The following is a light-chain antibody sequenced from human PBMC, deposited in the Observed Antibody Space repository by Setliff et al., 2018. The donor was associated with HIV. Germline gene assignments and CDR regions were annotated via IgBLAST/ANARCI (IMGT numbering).Light chain of an antibody. J-gene: IGLJ1*01. CDR2: GNT. Sequence: SVLTQPPSVSGAPGQRVTISCTGSSSSIGAGYDVHWYQQLPGTAPKLLIYGNTNRPSGVPDRFSGSKSGTSASLAITGLQAEDEADYYCQSYDSSLFYVFGTGTKVTVL. V-gene: IGLV1-40*01. CDR1: SSSIGAGYD. CDR3: QSYDSSLFYV.